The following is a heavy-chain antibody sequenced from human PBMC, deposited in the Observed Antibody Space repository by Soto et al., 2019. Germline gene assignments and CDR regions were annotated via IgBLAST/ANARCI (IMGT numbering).Heavy chain of an antibody. CDR1: GGTFSSYT. D-gene: IGHD4-17*01. Sequence: QVELVQSGAEVKKPGSSVKVSCKASGGTFSSYTISWVRQAPGQGLEWMGRIIPILGIANYEEKFQGRVTIKADKSTSTAYMELSSLRSKDTAVYYCATNPTNGDYLQADLDPFYIWGQGTMVTASS. J-gene: IGHJ3*02. CDR3: ATNPTNGDYLQADLDPFYI. CDR2: IIPILGIA. V-gene: IGHV1-69*02.